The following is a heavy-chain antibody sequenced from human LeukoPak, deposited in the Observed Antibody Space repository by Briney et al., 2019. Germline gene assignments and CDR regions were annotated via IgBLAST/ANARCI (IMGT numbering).Heavy chain of an antibody. Sequence: PGGSLRLSCAASGFTFSSYGMHWVRQAPGKGLEGVAVIWYDGSNKYYADSVKGRFTISRDTSKNTLYLQMNSLRAEDTAVYFCARDWSTTEGFVWGQGTLVTVSS. J-gene: IGHJ4*02. D-gene: IGHD3-3*01. CDR2: IWYDGSNK. CDR3: ARDWSTTEGFV. CDR1: GFTFSSYG. V-gene: IGHV3-33*01.